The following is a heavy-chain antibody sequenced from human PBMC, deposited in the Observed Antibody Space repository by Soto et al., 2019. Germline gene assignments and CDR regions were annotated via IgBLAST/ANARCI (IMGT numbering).Heavy chain of an antibody. D-gene: IGHD2-8*01. V-gene: IGHV3-74*01. J-gene: IGHJ6*02. CDR2: INSDGSST. CDR1: GFTFSSYW. Sequence: GGSLRLSCAASGFTFSSYWMHWVRQAPGKGLVWVSRINSDGSSTSYADSVKGRFTISRDNAKNTLYLQMNSLRAEDTAVYYCARDQARCCIRFYYYYYGMDVWGQGTTVPVSS. CDR3: ARDQARCCIRFYYYYYGMDV.